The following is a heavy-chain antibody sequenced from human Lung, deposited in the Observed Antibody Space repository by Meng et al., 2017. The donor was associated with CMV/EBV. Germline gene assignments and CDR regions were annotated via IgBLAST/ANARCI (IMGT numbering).Heavy chain of an antibody. CDR2: ISSASRSSATSSNFM. V-gene: IGHV3-21*04. CDR3: ARDDDLHYGIDV. CDR1: GFSFNKYS. J-gene: IGHJ6*04. Sequence: GGSLRLXCAASGFSFNKYSFHWVRKAPGQGLEWVSVISSASRSSATSSNFMHYAESVNGRFTISRDNAKNSLYLQMNSLRDEDTAVYYCARDDDLHYGIDVWGKGTXVTVSS.